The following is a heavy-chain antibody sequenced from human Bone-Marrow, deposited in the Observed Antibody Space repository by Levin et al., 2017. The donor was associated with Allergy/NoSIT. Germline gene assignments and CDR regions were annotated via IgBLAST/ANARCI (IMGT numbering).Heavy chain of an antibody. J-gene: IGHJ4*02. CDR2: ISWDASTT. D-gene: IGHD2-21*02. CDR3: AKDLSPRIAVTRNLEY. V-gene: IGHV3-43*01. Sequence: PGGSLRLSCAASGFTFNDYTMHWVRQAPQRGLEWGSRISWDASTTYYADSVRGRFTISRDNSKNALYLQMNSLTTEDTALYYCAKDLSPRIAVTRNLEYLCQGTLVTVSS. CDR1: GFTFNDYT.